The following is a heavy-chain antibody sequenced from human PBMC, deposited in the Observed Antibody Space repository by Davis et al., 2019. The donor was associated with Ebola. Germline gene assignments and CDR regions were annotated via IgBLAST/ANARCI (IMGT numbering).Heavy chain of an antibody. J-gene: IGHJ3*01. CDR1: GFTFASYD. Sequence: PGGSLRLSCEGSGFTFASYDVHWVRQAPHKGLEWLSGVSASGTYRSYAASVRGRFTTSRDNFKNTVYLNMDRLRPEDTAIYFCARERDMSDDGFDLWGQGTVVTVSS. CDR2: VSASGTYR. V-gene: IGHV3-30*01. D-gene: IGHD2-15*01. CDR3: ARERDMSDDGFDL.